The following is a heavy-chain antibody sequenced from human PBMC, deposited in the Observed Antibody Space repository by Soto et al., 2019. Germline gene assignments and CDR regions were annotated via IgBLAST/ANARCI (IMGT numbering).Heavy chain of an antibody. CDR1: GFTFSSYA. J-gene: IGHJ4*02. D-gene: IGHD6-19*01. V-gene: IGHV3-23*01. Sequence: GGSLRLSCAASGFTFSSYAMSWVRQAPGKGLEWVSAISGSGGSTYYADSVKGRFTISRDNSKNTLYLQMNSLRAEDTAVYYCAKGSYVAVAGPTELYYFDYWGQGTLVTVSS. CDR3: AKGSYVAVAGPTELYYFDY. CDR2: ISGSGGST.